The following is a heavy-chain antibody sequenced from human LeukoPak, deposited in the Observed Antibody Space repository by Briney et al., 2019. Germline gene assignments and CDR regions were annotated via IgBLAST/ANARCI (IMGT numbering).Heavy chain of an antibody. CDR3: ARINNRSLYYFDY. CDR2: ICTSGNT. V-gene: IGHV4-4*07. J-gene: IGHJ4*02. D-gene: IGHD1/OR15-1a*01. Sequence: PSETLSLTCTVSSGSISSYCWSWIRQPAGKGLEWIGRICTSGNTNYNPSLKSRVTMSVDTSNNHFSLKLSSVTATDTAVYYCARINNRSLYYFDYWGQGTLVTVSS. CDR1: SGSISSYC.